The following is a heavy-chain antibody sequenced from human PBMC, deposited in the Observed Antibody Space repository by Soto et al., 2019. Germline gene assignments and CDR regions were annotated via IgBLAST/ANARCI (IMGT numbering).Heavy chain of an antibody. CDR2: IYYSGST. J-gene: IGHJ4*02. CDR3: TRSPEATVTAFDY. CDR1: GGSISSGGYY. D-gene: IGHD4-17*01. V-gene: IGHV4-31*03. Sequence: QVQLQESGPGLVKPSQTLSLTCTVSGGSISSGGYYWSWIRQHPGKDLEWIGYIYYSGSTYYNPSLKSRVTISVDTSKNQFSLKLSSVTAADTAVYYCTRSPEATVTAFDYWGQGTLVTVSS.